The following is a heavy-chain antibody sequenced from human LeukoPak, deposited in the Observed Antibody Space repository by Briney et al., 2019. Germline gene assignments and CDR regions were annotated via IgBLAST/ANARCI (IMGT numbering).Heavy chain of an antibody. CDR3: ARDLALFESSGYYGGYFDY. D-gene: IGHD3-3*01. J-gene: IGHJ4*02. CDR2: ISGSGGST. Sequence: EGSLRLSCAASGFTFSSYAMSWVRQAPGKGLEWVSAISGSGGSTYYADSVKGRFTISRDNSKNTLYLQMNSLRAEDTAVYYCARDLALFESSGYYGGYFDYWGQGTLVTVSS. V-gene: IGHV3-23*01. CDR1: GFTFSSYA.